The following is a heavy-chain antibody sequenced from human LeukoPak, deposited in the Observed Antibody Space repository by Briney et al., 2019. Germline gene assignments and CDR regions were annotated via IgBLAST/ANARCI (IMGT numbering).Heavy chain of an antibody. V-gene: IGHV4-59*01. CDR3: ARVERQLWLRYPSYWFDP. D-gene: IGHD5-18*01. Sequence: SETLSLTCTVSGGSISSYYWSWIRQPPGKGLEWIGYIYYSESTNYNPSLKSRVTISIDTSKNQFSLKLSSVIAADTAVYYCARVERQLWLRYPSYWFDPWGQGTLVTVSS. CDR1: GGSISSYY. CDR2: IYYSEST. J-gene: IGHJ5*02.